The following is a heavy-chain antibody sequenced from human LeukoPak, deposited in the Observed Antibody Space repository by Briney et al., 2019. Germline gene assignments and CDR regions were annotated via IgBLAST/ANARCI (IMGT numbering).Heavy chain of an antibody. V-gene: IGHV5-51*01. D-gene: IGHD1-1*01. Sequence: GESLKISCKGSGYNFTSSWIGWARQMPGKGLEWMGIIYPGDSDTRYSPSFQGQVTISADKSISTAYLQWSSLNTSDTAIYYCARYTDLYYFDYWGQGTLVTVSS. J-gene: IGHJ4*02. CDR2: IYPGDSDT. CDR3: ARYTDLYYFDY. CDR1: GYNFTSSW.